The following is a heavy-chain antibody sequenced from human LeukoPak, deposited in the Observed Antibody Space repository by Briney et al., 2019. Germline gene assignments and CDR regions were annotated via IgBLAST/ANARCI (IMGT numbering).Heavy chain of an antibody. CDR1: GFTFSSSG. V-gene: IGHV3-30*18. D-gene: IGHD5-18*01. J-gene: IGHJ6*02. Sequence: PGRSLTLSCAASGFTFSSSGMHWVRQAPGKGLEWVAVISYDGSNKYYADSVKGRFTISRDNSKNTLYLQMNSLRAEDTAVYYCAKDVLAMVYGMDVWGQGTTVTVSS. CDR3: AKDVLAMVYGMDV. CDR2: ISYDGSNK.